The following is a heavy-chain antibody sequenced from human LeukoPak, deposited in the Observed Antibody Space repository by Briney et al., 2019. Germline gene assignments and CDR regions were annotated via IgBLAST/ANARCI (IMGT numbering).Heavy chain of an antibody. CDR3: AKDRVYGSATTQNY. CDR1: GFIFSHHG. V-gene: IGHV3-23*01. J-gene: IGHJ4*02. Sequence: GGSLRLSCATSGFIFSHHGMNWVRQAPGKGLEWVSGIRADAVTTYYADSVKGRFIISRDNSKNTLYLQMHSLRAEDTALYYCAKDRVYGSATTQNYWGQGTLVTVSS. D-gene: IGHD3-10*01. CDR2: IRADAVTT.